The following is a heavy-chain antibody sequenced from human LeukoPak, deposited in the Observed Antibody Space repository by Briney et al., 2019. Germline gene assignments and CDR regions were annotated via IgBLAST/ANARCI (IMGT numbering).Heavy chain of an antibody. CDR3: ATGGRIAVAHI. CDR2: IYYSGST. Sequence: PSETLSLTCTVLGGSISSSAYYWDWIRQPPGKGLEWIGSIYYSGSTYYNPSLKSRVTISVDTSKTQFSLKLSSVTAADAALYYCATGGRIAVAHIWGRGTLVTVSS. J-gene: IGHJ4*02. CDR1: GGSISSSAYY. D-gene: IGHD6-19*01. V-gene: IGHV4-39*01.